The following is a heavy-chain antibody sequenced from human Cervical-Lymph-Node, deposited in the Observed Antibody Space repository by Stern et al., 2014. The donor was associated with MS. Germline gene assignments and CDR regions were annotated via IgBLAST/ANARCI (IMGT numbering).Heavy chain of an antibody. Sequence: MQLVESGAEVKRPGASVKVACRASGYTFGDYYIHWVRQAPGQGLEWMGIINPSGDRASYAQNFRGRVTITRDTSTSTVYMELSGLRSEDTAVYYCGRDLGFCSGGSCLRTSYYAMDVWGLGTTVTVSS. J-gene: IGHJ6*02. V-gene: IGHV1-46*03. D-gene: IGHD2-15*01. CDR3: GRDLGFCSGGSCLRTSYYAMDV. CDR2: INPSGDRA. CDR1: GYTFGDYY.